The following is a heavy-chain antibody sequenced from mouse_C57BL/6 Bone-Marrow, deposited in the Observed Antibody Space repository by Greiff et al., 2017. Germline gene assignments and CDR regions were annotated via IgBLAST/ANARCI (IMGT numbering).Heavy chain of an antibody. D-gene: IGHD2-12*01. Sequence: QVQLKQSGAELARPGASVKLSCKASGYTFTSYGISWVKQRTGRGLEWIGEIYPRSGNTHYNEKFKSKATLTADKSSSTAYMELRSLTSEDSAVYFCARALGSILLQSFYAMDYWGQGTSVTVSS. V-gene: IGHV1-81*01. CDR2: IYPRSGNT. CDR1: GYTFTSYG. CDR3: ARALGSILLQSFYAMDY. J-gene: IGHJ4*01.